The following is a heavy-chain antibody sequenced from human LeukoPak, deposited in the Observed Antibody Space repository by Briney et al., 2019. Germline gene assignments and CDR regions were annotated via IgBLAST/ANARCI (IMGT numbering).Heavy chain of an antibody. J-gene: IGHJ4*02. V-gene: IGHV3-23*01. CDR2: ISGSDPGT. CDR1: GFTFSTYA. Sequence: GGSLRLSCAASGFTFSTYAMSYVRQVPGKGLEWVSAISGSDPGTYYADSVKGRFTISRDNSRNTLHLQMNSLRVEDTAIYYCGKGNAGHCTGTTCYPFDYWGQGTLVTVSS. D-gene: IGHD2-2*01. CDR3: GKGNAGHCTGTTCYPFDY.